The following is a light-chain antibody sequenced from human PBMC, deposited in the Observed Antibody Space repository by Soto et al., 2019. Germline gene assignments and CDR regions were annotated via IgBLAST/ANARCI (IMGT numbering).Light chain of an antibody. Sequence: QSALTQPPSASGSPRQSVTISCTGTSSDVGGYNYVSWYQQHPGKAPKLMIYDVSKRPSGVPDRFSGSKSGNTASLTVSGLQAEDEADYYCSSFAGSNNFDVFGTGTKLTVL. J-gene: IGLJ1*01. CDR1: SSDVGGYNY. CDR2: DVS. CDR3: SSFAGSNNFDV. V-gene: IGLV2-8*01.